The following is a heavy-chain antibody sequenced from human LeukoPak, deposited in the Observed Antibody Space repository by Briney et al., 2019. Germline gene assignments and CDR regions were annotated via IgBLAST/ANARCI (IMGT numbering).Heavy chain of an antibody. CDR2: ISGSGGST. CDR1: GFTFSSYA. J-gene: IGHJ4*02. D-gene: IGHD2-2*01. Sequence: PGGSLRLSCAASGFTFSSYAMSWVRQAPGKGLEWVSAISGSGGSTYYADSVKGRFTISRGNSKNTLYLQMNSLRAEDTAVYYCAKGPLRLVVPAYIDYWGQGTLVTVSS. CDR3: AKGPLRLVVPAYIDY. V-gene: IGHV3-23*01.